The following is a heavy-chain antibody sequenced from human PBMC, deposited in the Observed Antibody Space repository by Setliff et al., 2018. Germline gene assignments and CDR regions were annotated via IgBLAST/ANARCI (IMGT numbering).Heavy chain of an antibody. Sequence: GGSLRLSCAASGSTFSSYSMNWVRQAPGKGLEWVSYISRGGNTIYYADSVKGRFTISRDNARDSLFLQMSSLRAEDTAVYYCACPDILTGLSDYWGQGTLVTVSS. D-gene: IGHD3-9*01. V-gene: IGHV3-48*04. J-gene: IGHJ4*02. CDR1: GSTFSSYS. CDR2: ISRGGNTI. CDR3: ACPDILTGLSDY.